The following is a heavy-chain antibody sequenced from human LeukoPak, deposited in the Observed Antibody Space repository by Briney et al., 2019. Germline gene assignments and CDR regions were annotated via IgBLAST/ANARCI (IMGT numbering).Heavy chain of an antibody. V-gene: IGHV7-4-1*02. CDR3: ARDLSGDIVVADY. Sequence: ASVKVSCKASGYTFSTYPMNWVRQAPGQGLEWMGWINTNTGNPTYAQGFTGRFVFSLDTSVSTAYLQISSLKAEDTAVYYCARDLSGDIVVADYWGQGTLVTVSS. CDR1: GYTFSTYP. J-gene: IGHJ4*02. CDR2: INTNTGNP. D-gene: IGHD2-2*01.